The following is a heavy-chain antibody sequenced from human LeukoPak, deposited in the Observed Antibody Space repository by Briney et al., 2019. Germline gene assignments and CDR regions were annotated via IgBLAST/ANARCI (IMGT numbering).Heavy chain of an antibody. V-gene: IGHV3-43*02. CDR1: GFPFDDYA. D-gene: IGHD3-10*01. CDR3: TKDFSGSYEN. CDR2: ISRDGGTT. Sequence: GGSLRLSCATSGFPFDDYASHWVRQVPGKGLEWVSLISRDGGTTSYGDSVKGRFTISRDNRKNSLYMQMNNLKTEDSALYYCTKDFSGSYENWGQGTLVTVSS. J-gene: IGHJ4*02.